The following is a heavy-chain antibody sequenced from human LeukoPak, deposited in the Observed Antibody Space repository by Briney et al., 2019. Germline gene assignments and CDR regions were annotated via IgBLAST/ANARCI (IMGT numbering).Heavy chain of an antibody. CDR2: IYYSGST. CDR1: GGSISSYY. D-gene: IGHD3-16*02. V-gene: IGHV4-59*01. Sequence: PSETLSLTCTVSGGSISSYYWSWIRQPPGKGQEWIGYIYYSGSTNYNPSLKSRVTITVDTSKNQFSLKLSSVTAADTAVYYCARVPYDYVWGSYRLHYFDYWGQGTLVTVSS. J-gene: IGHJ4*02. CDR3: ARVPYDYVWGSYRLHYFDY.